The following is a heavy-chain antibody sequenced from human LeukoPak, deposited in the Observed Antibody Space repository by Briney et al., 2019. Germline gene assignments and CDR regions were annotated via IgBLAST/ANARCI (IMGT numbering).Heavy chain of an antibody. Sequence: HPGGSLRLSCAASGFTVSSNYMSWVRQAPGKGLEWVSVTYSGGSTYYADSVKGRFTISRDNSKNTLYLQMNSLRAEDTAVYYCATSYSYGPFDYWGQGTLVTVSS. J-gene: IGHJ4*02. D-gene: IGHD5-18*01. CDR1: GFTVSSNY. V-gene: IGHV3-53*01. CDR3: ATSYSYGPFDY. CDR2: TYSGGST.